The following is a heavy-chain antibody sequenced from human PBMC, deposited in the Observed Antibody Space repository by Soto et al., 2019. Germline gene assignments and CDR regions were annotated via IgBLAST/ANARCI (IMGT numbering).Heavy chain of an antibody. J-gene: IGHJ4*02. CDR2: ISGSSTST. Sequence: EVQLSGSGGGLVQPGGSLRLSCAASGFTFSSYAMSWVRQAPGKGLEWVSAISGSSTSTYYADSVKGRFTISRDNSKNTLYLQMNRLSAEDTAVYYCAKDPSSGFAMENYFDYWGQGTLVTVSS. V-gene: IGHV3-23*01. CDR1: GFTFSSYA. CDR3: AKDPSSGFAMENYFDY. D-gene: IGHD3-10*01.